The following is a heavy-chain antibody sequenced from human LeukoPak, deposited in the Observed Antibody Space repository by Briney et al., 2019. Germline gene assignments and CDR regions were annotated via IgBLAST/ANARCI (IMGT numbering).Heavy chain of an antibody. CDR1: GCTFTSYA. CDR2: IIPIFGTA. V-gene: IGHV1-69*05. Sequence: ASVKVSCKASGCTFTSYAISWVREAPGQGLEWMGGIIPIFGTANYAQKFQGRVTITTDESTSTAYMELSSLRSEDTAVYYCARGGSSWYSYYYYMDVWGKGTTVTVSS. CDR3: ARGGSSWYSYYYYMDV. J-gene: IGHJ6*03. D-gene: IGHD6-13*01.